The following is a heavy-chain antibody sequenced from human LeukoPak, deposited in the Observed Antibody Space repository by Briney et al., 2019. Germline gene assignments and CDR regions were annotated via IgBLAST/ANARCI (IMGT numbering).Heavy chain of an antibody. CDR1: GYTFTDYY. CDR3: ARAGYYDIDY. V-gene: IGHV1-2*06. J-gene: IGHJ4*02. D-gene: IGHD3-22*01. Sequence: ASVKVSCRASGYTFTDYYIHWVRQAPGQGLEWMGRINTESGITNYAQKFQGRVTMTRDTSINTAYVELSRLRSDDTAVYYCARAGYYDIDYWGQGTLVTVSS. CDR2: INTESGIT.